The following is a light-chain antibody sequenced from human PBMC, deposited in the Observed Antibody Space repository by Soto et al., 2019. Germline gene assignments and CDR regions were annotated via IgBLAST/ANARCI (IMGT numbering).Light chain of an antibody. CDR3: QPYNNWPPIT. Sequence: EIVMTQSPATLSVSPGQRATLSCRASQSVNSNLAWYQQKPGQAPRLLIYGASTRATGIPARFSGSGSGTEFTLTISSLQSEDFAVYYCQPYNNWPPITFGQGTRLEIK. V-gene: IGKV3-15*01. CDR1: QSVNSN. J-gene: IGKJ5*01. CDR2: GAS.